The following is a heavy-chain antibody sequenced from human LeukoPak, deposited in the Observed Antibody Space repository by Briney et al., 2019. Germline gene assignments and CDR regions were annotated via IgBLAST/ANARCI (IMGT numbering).Heavy chain of an antibody. CDR2: IRYDGSNK. V-gene: IGHV3-30*02. J-gene: IGHJ4*02. CDR3: APGWELPFDY. D-gene: IGHD1-26*01. Sequence: GGSLRLSCAASGFTFSSYGMHWVRQAPGKGLEWVAFIRYDGSNKYYADSVKGRFTISRDNSKNTLYLQMNSLRAEDTAVYYCAPGWELPFDYWGQGTLVTVSS. CDR1: GFTFSSYG.